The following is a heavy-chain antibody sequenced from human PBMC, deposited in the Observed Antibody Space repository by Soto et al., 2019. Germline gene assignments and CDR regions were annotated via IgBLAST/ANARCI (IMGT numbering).Heavy chain of an antibody. Sequence: SETLSLTCAVSGVSLTSGNWWTWVRQSPQRGLEYIGEIFHDGTANYYPSFERRVAMSVDASRNQFSLKLTSVTAADTAVYFCARLVYDTRLNYMYFDFWGPGTLVTVSS. CDR1: GVSLTSGNW. D-gene: IGHD3-10*01. J-gene: IGHJ4*02. V-gene: IGHV4-4*02. CDR2: IFHDGTA. CDR3: ARLVYDTRLNYMYFDF.